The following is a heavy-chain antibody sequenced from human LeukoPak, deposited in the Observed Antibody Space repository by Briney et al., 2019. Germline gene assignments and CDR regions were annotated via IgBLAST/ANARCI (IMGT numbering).Heavy chain of an antibody. D-gene: IGHD4-17*01. V-gene: IGHV3-30*13. Sequence: DSVKGRFSISGDNSRNRMYLQMSSLRPEDTAVYYCARPNDYGDYRYFDLWGRGTLVTVFS. CDR3: ARPNDYGDYRYFDL. J-gene: IGHJ2*01.